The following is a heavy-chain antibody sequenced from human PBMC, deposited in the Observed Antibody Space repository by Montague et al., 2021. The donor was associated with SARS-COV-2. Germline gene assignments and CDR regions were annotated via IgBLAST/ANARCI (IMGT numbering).Heavy chain of an antibody. D-gene: IGHD3-9*01. J-gene: IGHJ4*02. CDR2: FSRSSNI. Sequence: SLRLSCAASGFTFSSYSMNWVRQAQGRGREGASSFSRSSNINNADSVKGRFTISRDTAKNSLYLQMNGLRAEDTAVYYCARDPHYDILTGYYSYWGQGTLVTVSS. CDR1: GFTFSSYS. CDR3: ARDPHYDILTGYYSY. V-gene: IGHV3-21*01.